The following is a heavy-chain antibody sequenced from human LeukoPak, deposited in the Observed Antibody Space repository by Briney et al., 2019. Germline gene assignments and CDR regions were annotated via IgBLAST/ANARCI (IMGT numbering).Heavy chain of an antibody. J-gene: IGHJ4*02. CDR3: AKDRDGYGPYYFDH. CDR2: ISGSGAYT. V-gene: IGHV3-23*01. D-gene: IGHD5-18*01. CDR1: GFTFSSYA. Sequence: PGGSLRLSCAASGFTFSSYAMTWVRQAPGKGLEWVSGISGSGAYTSYADSVKGRFTISRDNSKNTVYLQMNSLRAEDTALYYCAKDRDGYGPYYFDHWGQGTLVTVSS.